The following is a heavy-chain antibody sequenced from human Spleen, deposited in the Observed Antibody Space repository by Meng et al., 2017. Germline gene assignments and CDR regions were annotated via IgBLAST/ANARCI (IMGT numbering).Heavy chain of an antibody. Sequence: VQLQQRASGLLQPSETLSPTCAVFGGSLSGYYSNLFRQPPGKGLEWIGGSDHFGNTIYSPSLKGRLTISVDTSTYKISLILTSVIAADTAVYYCVYFWSGYFTSGQGTLVTVSS. J-gene: IGHJ5*02. CDR3: VYFWSGYFT. CDR2: SDHFGNT. D-gene: IGHD3-3*01. CDR1: GGSLSGYY. V-gene: IGHV4-34*01.